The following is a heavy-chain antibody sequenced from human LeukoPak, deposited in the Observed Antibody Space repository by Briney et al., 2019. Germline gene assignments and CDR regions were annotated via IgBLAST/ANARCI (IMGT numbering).Heavy chain of an antibody. CDR1: GRTFDDYA. V-gene: IGHV3-9*01. CDR2: ITWNSDNI. Sequence: PGRSLRLYCAASGRTFDDYAMHWVRQAPGKGLEWVSGITWNSDNIEYADSVKGRFTISRDNAKNSLYLQMNSLRAEDTAVYYCARAGSGRSPDWFDPWGQGTLVTVSS. CDR3: ARAGSGRSPDWFDP. D-gene: IGHD1-26*01. J-gene: IGHJ5*02.